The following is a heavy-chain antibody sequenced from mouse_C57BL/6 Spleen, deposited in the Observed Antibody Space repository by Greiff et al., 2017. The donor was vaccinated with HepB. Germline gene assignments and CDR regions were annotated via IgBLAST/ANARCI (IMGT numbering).Heavy chain of an antibody. J-gene: IGHJ4*01. CDR3: ARRGLPLMDY. V-gene: IGHV5-9*01. CDR2: ISGGGGNT. Sequence: EVMLVESGGGLVKPGGSLKFSCAASGFTFSSYTMSWVRQTPEKRLEWVATISGGGGNTYYPDSVKGRFTISRDNAKNTLYLQMSSLRSEDTALYYCARRGLPLMDYWGQGTSVTVSS. CDR1: GFTFSSYT. D-gene: IGHD2-4*01.